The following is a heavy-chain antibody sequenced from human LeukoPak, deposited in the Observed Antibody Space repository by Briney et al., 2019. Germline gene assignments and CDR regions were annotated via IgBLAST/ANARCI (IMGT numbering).Heavy chain of an antibody. V-gene: IGHV4-34*01. Sequence: SETLSLTCAVYGGSFSGYYWSWIRQPPGKGLEWIGEINHSGSTNYNPSLKSRVTISVDTSKNQFSLKLSSVTAADTAVYYCASSFGGYSYGLDYWGQGTLVTVSS. J-gene: IGHJ4*02. CDR1: GGSFSGYY. CDR3: ASSFGGYSYGLDY. D-gene: IGHD5-18*01. CDR2: INHSGST.